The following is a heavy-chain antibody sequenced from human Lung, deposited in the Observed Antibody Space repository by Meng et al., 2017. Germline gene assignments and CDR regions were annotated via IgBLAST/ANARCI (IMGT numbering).Heavy chain of an antibody. Sequence: QVELVGSGGGVVQPGGFLVLSCAASGFTFNTYAMHWVRQAPGKGLEWVSLMSFDGAQIYYSDSVRGRFTISRDNSKNTLYLQMNSLRAEDTAVYYCARDKPPNDVWGRGTLVTVSS. CDR1: GFTFNTYA. V-gene: IGHV3-30*01. J-gene: IGHJ2*01. CDR3: ARDKPPNDV. CDR2: MSFDGAQI.